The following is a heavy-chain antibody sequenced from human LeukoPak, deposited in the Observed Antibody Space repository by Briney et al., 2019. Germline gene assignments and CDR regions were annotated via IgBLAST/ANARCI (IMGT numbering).Heavy chain of an antibody. CDR2: ISSSSSYI. CDR1: GFTFSSYS. CDR3: ARDLLEEAGSSHFDY. J-gene: IGHJ4*02. V-gene: IGHV3-21*01. Sequence: GGSLRLSCAASGFTFSSYSMNWVRQAPGKGLEWVSSISSSSSYIYYADSVKGRFTISRDNAKNSLYLQMNSLRAEDTAVYYCARDLLEEAGSSHFDYWGQGTLVTVSS. D-gene: IGHD6-19*01.